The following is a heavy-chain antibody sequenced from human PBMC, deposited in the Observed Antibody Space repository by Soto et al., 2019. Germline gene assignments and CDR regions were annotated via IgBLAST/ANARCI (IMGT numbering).Heavy chain of an antibody. D-gene: IGHD2-2*01. J-gene: IGHJ6*02. V-gene: IGHV3-23*01. CDR3: AKEMAGNIVVVPAAIAYYYYYGMDV. CDR2: ISGSGGST. Sequence: PGGSLRLSCAASGFTFSSYAMSWVRQAPGKGLEWVSAISGSGGSTYYADSVKGRFTISRDNSKNTLYLQMNSLRAEDTAVYYCAKEMAGNIVVVPAAIAYYYYYGMDVWGQGTTVTVSS. CDR1: GFTFSSYA.